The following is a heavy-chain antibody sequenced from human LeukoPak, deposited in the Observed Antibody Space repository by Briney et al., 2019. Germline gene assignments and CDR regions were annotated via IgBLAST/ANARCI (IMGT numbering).Heavy chain of an antibody. D-gene: IGHD6-13*01. J-gene: IGHJ4*02. CDR2: IYYSGST. V-gene: IGHV4-59*01. CDR3: ARSRTSSWYRGPPVDY. Sequence: AETLSLTCTVSGGSISSYYWSWIRQPPGKGLEWIGYIYYSGSTNYNPSLKSRVTISVDTSKNQFSLKLSSVTAADTAVYYCARSRTSSWYRGPPVDYWGQGTLATVSS. CDR1: GGSISSYY.